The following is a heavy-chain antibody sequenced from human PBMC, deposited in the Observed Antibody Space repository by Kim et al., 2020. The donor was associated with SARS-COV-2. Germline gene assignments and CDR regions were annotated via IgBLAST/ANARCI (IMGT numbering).Heavy chain of an antibody. D-gene: IGHD1-7*01. CDR2: IYYSGST. Sequence: SETLSLTCTVSGGSISSSSYYWGWIRQPPGKGLEWIGSIYYSGSTYYNPSLKSRVTISVDTSKNQFSLKLSSVTAADTAVYYCARSARQLELLPIFDYWGQGTLVTVSS. CDR1: GGSISSSSYY. J-gene: IGHJ4*02. CDR3: ARSARQLELLPIFDY. V-gene: IGHV4-39*01.